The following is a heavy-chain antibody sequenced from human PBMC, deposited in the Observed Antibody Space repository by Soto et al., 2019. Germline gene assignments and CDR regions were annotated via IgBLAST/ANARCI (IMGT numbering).Heavy chain of an antibody. J-gene: IGHJ5*02. Sequence: PSETLSLTCTVSGGSISSYYWGWIRQPAGKGLEWIGRIYTSWSTNYNPSLKSRVTMSVDTSKNQFSLKLSSVTAADTAGYYCARDVYYDYGSGSRPAANWFDPWGQGTLVTVSS. CDR2: IYTSWST. CDR1: GGSISSYY. D-gene: IGHD3-10*01. CDR3: ARDVYYDYGSGSRPAANWFDP. V-gene: IGHV4-4*07.